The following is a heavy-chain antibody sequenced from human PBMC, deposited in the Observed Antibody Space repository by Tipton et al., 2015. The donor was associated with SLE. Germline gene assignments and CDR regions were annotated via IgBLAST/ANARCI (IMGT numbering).Heavy chain of an antibody. CDR2: IYHSGST. CDR1: GYSISSGYY. J-gene: IGHJ4*02. Sequence: TLSLTCAVSGYSISSGYYWGWIRQPPGKGLEWIGSIYHSGSTYYNPSLKSRVTISVDTSKNQFSLKLSSVTAADTAVYYCASLLVGGSYYGYFDYWGQGTLVTVSS. V-gene: IGHV4-38-2*01. CDR3: ASLLVGGSYYGYFDY. D-gene: IGHD1-26*01.